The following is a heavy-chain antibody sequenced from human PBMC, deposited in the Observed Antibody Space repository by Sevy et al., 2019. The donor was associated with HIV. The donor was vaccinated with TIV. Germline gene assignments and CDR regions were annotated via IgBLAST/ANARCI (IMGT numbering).Heavy chain of an antibody. V-gene: IGHV3-21*01. CDR3: ARVLRIGDCPFDY. J-gene: IGHJ4*02. CDR2: ISSSSSYI. Sequence: GGSLRLSCAASGFTFSSYSMNWVRQAPGKGLEWVSSISSSSSYIYYADSVKGRFTISRDNAKNSLYLQMNSLRAEDTAVYYCARVLRIGDCPFDYWGQGTLVTVSS. D-gene: IGHD2-21*02. CDR1: GFTFSSYS.